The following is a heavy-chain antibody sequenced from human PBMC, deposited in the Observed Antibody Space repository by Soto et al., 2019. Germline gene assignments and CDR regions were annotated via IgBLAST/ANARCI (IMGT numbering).Heavy chain of an antibody. CDR3: ARDQEGGTLY. Sequence: GASVKVSCKASGFTFTSSAVQCVRQARGQRLEWIGWIVVGSGNTNYAQKFQERVTITRDMSTSTAYMELSSLRAEDTAVYYCARDQEGGTLYWGRGTLVTVSS. D-gene: IGHD1-7*01. CDR1: GFTFTSSA. J-gene: IGHJ4*02. CDR2: IVVGSGNT. V-gene: IGHV1-58*01.